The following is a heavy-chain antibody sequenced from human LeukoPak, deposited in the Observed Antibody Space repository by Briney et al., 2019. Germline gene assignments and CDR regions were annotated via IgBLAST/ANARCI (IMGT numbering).Heavy chain of an antibody. CDR1: GYTFTSYG. Sequence: ASVKVSCKASGYTFTSYGISWVRQAPGQGLEWMGWISAYNGNTNYAQKLQGRVTMTTDTSTSTAYMELRSLRSDDTAVYYCARTKTNHPNDYYYVDVWGKGTTVTVSS. D-gene: IGHD1-1*01. CDR3: ARTKTNHPNDYYYVDV. CDR2: ISAYNGNT. V-gene: IGHV1-18*01. J-gene: IGHJ6*03.